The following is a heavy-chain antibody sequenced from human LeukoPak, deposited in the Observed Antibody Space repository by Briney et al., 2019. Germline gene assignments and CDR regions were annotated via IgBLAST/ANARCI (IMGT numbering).Heavy chain of an antibody. J-gene: IGHJ6*03. CDR3: AKDRGVTTSHYYYMDV. CDR1: GEYFSTYY. Sequence: SETLSLTCAVYGEYFSTYYYSWIRQPPGKGLEWIGEINHSGSTNYNPSLKSRLTISVDMSKKQFFLRLSSVTAADTAVYYCAKDRGVTTSHYYYMDVWGKGTTVTVSS. D-gene: IGHD4-17*01. V-gene: IGHV4-34*01. CDR2: INHSGST.